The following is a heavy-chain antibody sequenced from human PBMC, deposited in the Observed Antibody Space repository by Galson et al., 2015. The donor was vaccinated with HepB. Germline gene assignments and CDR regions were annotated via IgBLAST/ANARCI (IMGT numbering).Heavy chain of an antibody. Sequence: SVKVSCKASGGTFSSYTISWVRQAPGQRLEWMGRIIPILGIANYAQKFQGRVTITADKSTSTAYMELSSLRSEDTAVYYCAWGYSSGWYGYWGQGTLVTVSS. CDR3: AWGYSSGWYGY. J-gene: IGHJ4*02. V-gene: IGHV1-69*02. CDR1: GGTFSSYT. CDR2: IIPILGIA. D-gene: IGHD6-19*01.